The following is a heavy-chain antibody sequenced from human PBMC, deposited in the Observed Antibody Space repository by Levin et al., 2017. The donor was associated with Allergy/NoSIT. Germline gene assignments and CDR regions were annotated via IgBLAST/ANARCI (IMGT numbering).Heavy chain of an antibody. D-gene: IGHD6-13*01. J-gene: IGHJ5*02. Sequence: LSLTCAASGFTFRSNAMSWVRQAPGKGLEWVSSISGSGENTFYSDSVKGRFTISRDNSNNSLYLQMNSLRAEDTALYYCARRVASGTYQYDLWGQGTLVTVAS. CDR3: ARRVASGTYQYDL. CDR2: ISGSGENT. V-gene: IGHV3-23*01. CDR1: GFTFRSNA.